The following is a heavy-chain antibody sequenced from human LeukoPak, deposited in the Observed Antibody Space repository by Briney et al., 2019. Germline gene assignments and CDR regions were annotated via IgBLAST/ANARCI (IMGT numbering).Heavy chain of an antibody. V-gene: IGHV1-69*13. CDR1: GYTFTSYG. CDR3: ARGPPSGSYGSFDI. J-gene: IGHJ3*02. Sequence: ASVKVSCRASGYTFTSYGISWVRQAPGQGLEWMGGIIPIFGTANYAQKFQGRVTITADESTSTAYMELSSLRSEDTAVYYCARGPPSGSYGSFDIWGQGTMVTVSS. CDR2: IIPIFGTA. D-gene: IGHD1-26*01.